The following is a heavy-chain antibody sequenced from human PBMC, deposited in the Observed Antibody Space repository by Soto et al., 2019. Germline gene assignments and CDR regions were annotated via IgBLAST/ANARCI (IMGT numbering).Heavy chain of an antibody. CDR1: GGSISSGVYS. V-gene: IGHV4-30-2*01. D-gene: IGHD5-18*01. J-gene: IGHJ6*02. Sequence: SATLSLTCPVSGGSISSGVYSWSWIRQPPGKVLEWIGYIYHSGSTYYNPSLKSRVTISVDRSKNQFSLKLSSVTAADTAVYYCASARGAMVDYYYYYGMDVWGQGTTVTVSS. CDR2: IYHSGST. CDR3: ASARGAMVDYYYYYGMDV.